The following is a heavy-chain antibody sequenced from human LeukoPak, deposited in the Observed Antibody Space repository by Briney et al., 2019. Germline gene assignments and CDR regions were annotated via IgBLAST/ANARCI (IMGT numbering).Heavy chain of an antibody. CDR2: INPNSGCT. D-gene: IGHD1-26*01. CDR1: GYTFTGYY. V-gene: IGHV1-2*02. CDR3: ARVPAGPLWEVHRLDY. J-gene: IGHJ4*02. Sequence: GASVNVSCKASGYTFTGYYMHWVRQPPGQGLEWMGWINPNSGCTNYAQKFQGRLTMTRDTSISTAYMELSRLRFDDAAVYYCARVPAGPLWEVHRLDYWGQGTLVTVSS.